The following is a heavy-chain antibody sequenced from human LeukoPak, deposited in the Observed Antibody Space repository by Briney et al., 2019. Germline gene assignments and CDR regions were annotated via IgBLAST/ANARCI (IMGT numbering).Heavy chain of an antibody. Sequence: SETLSLTCTVSGGSIRSYYWSWIRQPAGKGLEWIGRIYTSGSTNYNPSPKSRVTMSVDTSKNQFSLKLSSVTAADTAVYYCARDLVWFGEGDWFDPWGQGTLVTVSS. CDR2: IYTSGST. V-gene: IGHV4-4*07. CDR3: ARDLVWFGEGDWFDP. D-gene: IGHD3-10*01. J-gene: IGHJ5*02. CDR1: GGSIRSYY.